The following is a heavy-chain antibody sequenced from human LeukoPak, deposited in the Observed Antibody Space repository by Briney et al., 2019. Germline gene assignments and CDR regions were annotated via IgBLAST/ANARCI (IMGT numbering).Heavy chain of an antibody. Sequence: PGGSLRLSCAASGFTFSSCAMSWVRQAPGKGLEWVSAISGSGGSTYYADSVKGRFTISRDNSKNTLYLQMNSLRAEDTAVYYCAKDNIVVVPAALTNDYWGQGTLVTVSS. V-gene: IGHV3-23*01. D-gene: IGHD2-2*01. J-gene: IGHJ4*02. CDR2: ISGSGGST. CDR1: GFTFSSCA. CDR3: AKDNIVVVPAALTNDY.